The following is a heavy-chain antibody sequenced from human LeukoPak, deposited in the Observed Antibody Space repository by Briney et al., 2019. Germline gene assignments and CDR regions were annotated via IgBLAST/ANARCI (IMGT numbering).Heavy chain of an antibody. CDR3: ARDRGGSREYFQH. V-gene: IGHV3-21*01. D-gene: IGHD3-10*01. CDR1: GFTFSSYS. CDR2: ISSSSSYI. Sequence: GGSLRLSCAASGFTFSSYSMNWVRQAPGKGLEWVSSISSSSSYIYYADSVKGRFTISRDNAKNSLYLQMNSLRAEDTAVYYCARDRGGSREYFQHWGQGTLVTVSS. J-gene: IGHJ1*01.